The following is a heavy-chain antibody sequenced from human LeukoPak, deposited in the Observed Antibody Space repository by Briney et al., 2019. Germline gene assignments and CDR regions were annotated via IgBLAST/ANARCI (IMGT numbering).Heavy chain of an antibody. Sequence: PGGSLRLSCAASGFTFSSYAMHWVRQAPGKGLEWVAVISYDGSNKYYADSVKGRFTISRDNSKNTLYLQMNSLRAEDTAVYYCAKDVVVPAADFYYFDYWGQGTLVTVSS. CDR1: GFTFSSYA. D-gene: IGHD2-2*01. CDR3: AKDVVVPAADFYYFDY. CDR2: ISYDGSNK. J-gene: IGHJ4*02. V-gene: IGHV3-30-3*01.